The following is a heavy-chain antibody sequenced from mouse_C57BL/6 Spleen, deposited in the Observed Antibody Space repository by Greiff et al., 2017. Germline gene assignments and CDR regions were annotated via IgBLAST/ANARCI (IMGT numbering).Heavy chain of an antibody. CDR2: IDPSDSYT. J-gene: IGHJ2*01. CDR1: GYTFPSYW. Sequence: QVQLKEPGAELVKPGASVKLSCKASGYTFPSYWMQWVKQRPGQGLEWIGEIDPSDSYTNYNQKFKGKATLTVDTSSSTAYMQLSSLTSEDSAVYYCARGRVFDYWGQGTTLTVSS. CDR3: ARGRVFDY. V-gene: IGHV1-50*01.